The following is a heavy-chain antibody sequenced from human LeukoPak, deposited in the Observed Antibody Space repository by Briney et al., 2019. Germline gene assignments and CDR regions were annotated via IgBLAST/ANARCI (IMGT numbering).Heavy chain of an antibody. Sequence: PTGGSLRLSCAASGFTFSAYAMTWFRQAPGKGLEWVSVIGGSGDSTYYADSVKGRFTVSRDNSKNTLYLQMNSLRAEDTAVYYCATDPGTMIVVPWGQGTLVTVSS. V-gene: IGHV3-23*01. J-gene: IGHJ4*02. CDR1: GFTFSAYA. D-gene: IGHD3-22*01. CDR2: IGGSGDST. CDR3: ATDPGTMIVVP.